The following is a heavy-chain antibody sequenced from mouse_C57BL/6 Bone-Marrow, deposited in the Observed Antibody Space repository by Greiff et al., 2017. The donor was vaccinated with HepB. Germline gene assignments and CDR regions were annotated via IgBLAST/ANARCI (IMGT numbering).Heavy chain of an antibody. D-gene: IGHD1-1*01. CDR2: LDPENGDT. CDR3: TTHYYGSSYGY. J-gene: IGHJ2*01. CDR1: GFNIQDDY. Sequence: EVQLQQSGAELVRPGASVKLSCTASGFNIQDDYMHWVKQRPEQGLEWIGWLDPENGDTAYASKFQGKATITADTSSNTAYLQLSSLTSEDTAVYDCTTHYYGSSYGYWGQGTTLTVSS. V-gene: IGHV14-4*01.